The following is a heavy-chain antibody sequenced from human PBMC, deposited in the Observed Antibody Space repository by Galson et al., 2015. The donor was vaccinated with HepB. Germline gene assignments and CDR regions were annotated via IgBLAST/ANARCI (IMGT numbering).Heavy chain of an antibody. Sequence: SVKVSCKASGGTXXXYAISWVRQAPGQGLEWMGGIIPIFGTANYAQKFQGRVTITADESTSTAHMELNSLRSEDTAVYYCASSYGGNFGFWASDIWGHGTMVTVSS. CDR1: GGTXXXYA. J-gene: IGHJ3*02. CDR2: IIPIFGTA. D-gene: IGHD4-23*01. V-gene: IGHV1-69*13. CDR3: ASSYGGNFGFWASDI.